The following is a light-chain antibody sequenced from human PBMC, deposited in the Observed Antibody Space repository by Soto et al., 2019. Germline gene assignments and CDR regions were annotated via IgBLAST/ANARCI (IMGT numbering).Light chain of an antibody. J-gene: IGKJ3*01. CDR3: QHCDYLPI. Sequence: DIQMTQSPSSLSASVGDRVTITCQASQDITSYLNWYQHKPGKAPKLLIYGASILEAGVPPRFSGSGSGTDFTLTISSLQPEDVATYYCQHCDYLPIFGPGTTVDFK. CDR2: GAS. V-gene: IGKV1-33*01. CDR1: QDITSY.